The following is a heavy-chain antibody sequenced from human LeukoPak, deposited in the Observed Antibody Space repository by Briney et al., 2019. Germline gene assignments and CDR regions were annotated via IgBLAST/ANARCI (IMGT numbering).Heavy chain of an antibody. Sequence: SVKVSCKASVGTFGGSSINWVRQAPGQGLEWMGRIIPLFHKADYTQKFQDRVTITADKSTNTVYMEMSRLTVEDAGVFYCARVLHGDFGGGGFDIWGQGTTVTVSS. CDR1: VGTFGGSS. J-gene: IGHJ3*02. D-gene: IGHD3-10*01. CDR2: IIPLFHKA. V-gene: IGHV1-69*04. CDR3: ARVLHGDFGGGGFDI.